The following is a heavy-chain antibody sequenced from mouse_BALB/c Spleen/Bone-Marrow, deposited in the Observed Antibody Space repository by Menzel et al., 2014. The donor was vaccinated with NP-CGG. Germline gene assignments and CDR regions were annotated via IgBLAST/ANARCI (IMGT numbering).Heavy chain of an antibody. CDR2: ILPESGSS. CDR1: GYTFSGFW. Sequence: VQLQQSGAELMKPGASMKISCKASGYTFSGFWIEWVKQRPGHGLEWIGEILPESGSSNYNEKFKGKATLTADTSSNTVYMQLSSLTSEDSAVYYCARTPGVLYYFDYWGQGTPLTVSS. J-gene: IGHJ2*01. CDR3: ARTPGVLYYFDY. V-gene: IGHV1-9*01.